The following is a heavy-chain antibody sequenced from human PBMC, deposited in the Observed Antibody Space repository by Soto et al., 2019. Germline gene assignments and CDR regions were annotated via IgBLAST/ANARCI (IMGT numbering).Heavy chain of an antibody. J-gene: IGHJ4*02. CDR3: ARLLGDVTTFEY. D-gene: IGHD3-10*01. V-gene: IGHV3-7*01. Sequence: LRLSCAVSRFTVGSYSMSWVRQAPGKGLEWVASIKYDGIAKYYVDSVEGRFTISRDNAKNSLYLQMNTLRAEDTAVYYCARLLGDVTTFEYWGQGTLVTVSS. CDR1: RFTVGSYS. CDR2: IKYDGIAK.